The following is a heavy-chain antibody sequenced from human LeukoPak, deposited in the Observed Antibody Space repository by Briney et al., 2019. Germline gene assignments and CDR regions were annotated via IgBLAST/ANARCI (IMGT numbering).Heavy chain of an antibody. CDR3: ARGTMFPYYFDY. D-gene: IGHD3-10*02. Sequence: GGSLRLSCAASGFTVSSNYMSWVRQAPGKGLEWVSVIYSGGSTYYADSVKGRFTISRDNSKNTLYLQMNSLRAEDTAVYYCARGTMFPYYFDYWGQGTLVTASS. J-gene: IGHJ4*02. CDR2: IYSGGST. V-gene: IGHV3-53*01. CDR1: GFTVSSNY.